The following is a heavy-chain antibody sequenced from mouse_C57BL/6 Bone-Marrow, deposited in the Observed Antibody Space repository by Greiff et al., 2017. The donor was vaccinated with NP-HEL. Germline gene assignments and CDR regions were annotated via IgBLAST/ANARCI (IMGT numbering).Heavy chain of an antibody. CDR1: GFTFSSYG. V-gene: IGHV5-6*02. J-gene: IGHJ4*01. CDR2: ISSGGSYT. CDR3: AKRPMITKDYAMDY. Sequence: EVKLVESGGDLVKPGGSLKLSCAASGFTFSSYGMSWVRQTPDKRLEWVATISSGGSYTYYPDSVQGRFTISRDNAKNTLYLQMSSLKSEDTARYYCAKRPMITKDYAMDYWGQGTSVTVSS. D-gene: IGHD2-4*01.